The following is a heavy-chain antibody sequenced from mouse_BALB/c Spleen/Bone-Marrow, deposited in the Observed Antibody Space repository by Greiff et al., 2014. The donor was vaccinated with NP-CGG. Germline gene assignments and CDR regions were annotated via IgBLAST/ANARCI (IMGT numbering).Heavy chain of an antibody. V-gene: IGHV5-9-1*01. J-gene: IGHJ3*01. CDR1: GLTFSSYG. CDR3: AILDGYYGGSY. D-gene: IGHD2-3*01. CDR2: ISSGGSYT. Sequence: DVMLVESGGGLLKPGGSLKLSCAASGLTFSSYGMSWVRQTPRKRLGGVATISSGGSYTYYLASVRGRFTISRDNAKNTLYLQMSSLRSEDTAMYYCAILDGYYGGSYWGQGTLVTVSP.